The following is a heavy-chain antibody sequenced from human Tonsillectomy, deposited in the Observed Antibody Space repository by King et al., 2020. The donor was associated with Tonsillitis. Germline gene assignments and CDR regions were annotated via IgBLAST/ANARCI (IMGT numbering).Heavy chain of an antibody. CDR2: IYHTGNT. V-gene: IGHV4-38-2*02. D-gene: IGHD2-2*01. CDR3: ARGGYASRAATQRYCISTGCYVDYSSSYDY. J-gene: IGHJ4*02. CDR1: AYSISSGYY. Sequence: LQLQESGPGLVKPSETLSLACTVSAYSISSGYYWAWIRQPPGKGLEWIGSIYHTGNTYYNPSLKSRVTISVDTSKNQFSLRLSSVTAADTAGYYCARGGYASRAATQRYCISTGCYVDYSSSYDYWGQGTLVTVSS.